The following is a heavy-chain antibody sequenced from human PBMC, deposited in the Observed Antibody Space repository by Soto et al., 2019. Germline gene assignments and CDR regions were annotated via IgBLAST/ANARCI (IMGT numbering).Heavy chain of an antibody. CDR3: ARAVAVAADFDY. J-gene: IGHJ4*02. D-gene: IGHD6-19*01. CDR2: ISAGNGNT. Sequence: GASVKVSCKASGYTFTSYAMHWVRQAPGQRLEWMGWISAGNGNTKYSQKFQGRVTITRDTSASTAYMELSSLRSEDTAVYYCARAVAVAADFDYWGQGTLVTVSS. CDR1: GYTFTSYA. V-gene: IGHV1-3*01.